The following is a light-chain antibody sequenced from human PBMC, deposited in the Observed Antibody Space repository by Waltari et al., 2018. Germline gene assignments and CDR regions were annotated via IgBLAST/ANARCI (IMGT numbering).Light chain of an antibody. CDR2: AAS. V-gene: IGKV1-27*01. CDR3: QKCNSGPFS. J-gene: IGKJ2*03. Sequence: DIQMTQSPSSLSASVGGRVTITCRASQGIRTYLAWYQQKSGEAPKLLIYAASTLQAGVPSRFSGSGSGTDFTLTISGLQPEDVAVYYCQKCNSGPFSFGQGTKLEIK. CDR1: QGIRTY.